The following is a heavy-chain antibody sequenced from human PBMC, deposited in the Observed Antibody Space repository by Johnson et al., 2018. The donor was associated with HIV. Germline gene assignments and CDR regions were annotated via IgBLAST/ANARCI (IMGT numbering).Heavy chain of an antibody. CDR1: GFTFDDYD. Sequence: VQLVESGGGVIRPGGYLRLSCAASGFTFDDYDMSWVRQAPGMGLEWVSGINWNGGSTGYPDSVKGRFTISRDNAKNSMYLQMNCLRAEETALYYCARNTRITIFGVVIRHDAFDIWGQGTMVTVSS. CDR2: INWNGGST. D-gene: IGHD3-3*01. CDR3: ARNTRITIFGVVIRHDAFDI. J-gene: IGHJ3*02. V-gene: IGHV3-20*04.